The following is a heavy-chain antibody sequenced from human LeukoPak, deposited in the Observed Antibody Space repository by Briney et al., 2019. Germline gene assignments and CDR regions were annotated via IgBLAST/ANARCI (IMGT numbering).Heavy chain of an antibody. J-gene: IGHJ4*02. CDR3: ARGRPRGTKNSAFDY. CDR1: GYTFTSYY. CDR2: INPSGGST. D-gene: IGHD2-21*01. V-gene: IGHV1-46*01. Sequence: ASVKVSCKASGYTFTSYYMHWVRQAPGQGLEWMGIINPSGGSTSYAQKFQGRVTMTRDMSTSTVYMELSSLRSEDTAVYYCARGRPRGTKNSAFDYWGQGTLVAVSS.